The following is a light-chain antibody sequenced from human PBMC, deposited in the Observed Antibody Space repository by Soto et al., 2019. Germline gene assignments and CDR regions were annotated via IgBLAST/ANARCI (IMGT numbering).Light chain of an antibody. J-gene: IGKJ2*01. Sequence: DIVMTQSPLSLPVIPGEPASISCRSSGDLQRSHGYSYLDWYLQKPGQSPQLLIYLGSNRASGVPDRFSGSGSGTDFTLKISRVEAEDVGVYYCMKVLQTPYTFGQGTRLEIK. CDR2: LGS. CDR1: GDLQRSHGYSY. V-gene: IGKV2-28*01. CDR3: MKVLQTPYT.